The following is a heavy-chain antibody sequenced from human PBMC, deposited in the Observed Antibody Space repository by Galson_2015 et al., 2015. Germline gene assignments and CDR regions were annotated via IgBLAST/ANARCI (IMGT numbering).Heavy chain of an antibody. CDR3: ARGDVVGHFEY. V-gene: IGHV3-30*15. Sequence: VKGRFTISRDNSKNTLFLQMSSLRLEDTAVCYCARGDVVGHFEYWGQGTLVTVS. D-gene: IGHD2-21*01. J-gene: IGHJ4*02.